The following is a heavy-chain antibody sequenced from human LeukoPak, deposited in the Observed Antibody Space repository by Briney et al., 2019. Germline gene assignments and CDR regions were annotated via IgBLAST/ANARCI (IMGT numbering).Heavy chain of an antibody. CDR3: ARDPYYDILTGSLRGGFDY. J-gene: IGHJ4*02. CDR1: GFTFSSYA. V-gene: IGHV3-21*01. D-gene: IGHD3-9*01. CDR2: ISSSSSYI. Sequence: GRSLRLSCAASGFTFSSYAMHWVRQAPGKGLEWVSSISSSSSYIYYADSVKGRFTISRDNAKNSLYLQMNSLRAEDTAVYYCARDPYYDILTGSLRGGFDYWGQGTLVTVSS.